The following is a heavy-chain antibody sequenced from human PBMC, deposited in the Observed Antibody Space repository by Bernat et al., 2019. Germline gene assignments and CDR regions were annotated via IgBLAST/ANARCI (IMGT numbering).Heavy chain of an antibody. J-gene: IGHJ4*02. CDR3: AKDLGSRIAVTGTRGIDY. CDR1: GFTFSSYA. V-gene: IGHV3-23*04. CDR2: ISGSGINT. Sequence: EVQLVESGGGLVQPGGSLRLSCAASGFTFSSYAMSWVRQAPGKGLEWVSAISGSGINTYYADSVKGRFTISRDNSKNTLYLQMNSLRAEDTAVYYCAKDLGSRIAVTGTRGIDYWGQGTLVTVSS. D-gene: IGHD6-19*01.